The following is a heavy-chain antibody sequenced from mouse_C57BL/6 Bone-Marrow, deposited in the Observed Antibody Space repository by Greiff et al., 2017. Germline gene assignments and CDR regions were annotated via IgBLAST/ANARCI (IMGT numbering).Heavy chain of an antibody. Sequence: EVQLQQSGPVLVKPGASVKMSCKASGYTFTDYYMNWVKQSHGKSLEWIGVINPYNGGTSYNQKFKGKATLTVDTSSSTAYMELNSLTSEDSAVYYCANYYVYYFDYWGQGTTLTVSS. D-gene: IGHD1-1*01. CDR2: INPYNGGT. CDR1: GYTFTDYY. J-gene: IGHJ2*01. CDR3: ANYYVYYFDY. V-gene: IGHV1-19*01.